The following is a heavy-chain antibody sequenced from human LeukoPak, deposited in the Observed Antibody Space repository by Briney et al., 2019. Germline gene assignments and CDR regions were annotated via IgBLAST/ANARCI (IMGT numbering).Heavy chain of an antibody. CDR2: ISYDGSNK. D-gene: IGHD1-26*01. CDR3: ARAIVGATVDLDY. V-gene: IGHV3-30-3*01. CDR1: GFTFSSYA. Sequence: GGSLRLSCAASGFTFSSYAMHWVRQAPGKGLEWVAVISYDGSNKYYADSVKGRFTISRDNSKNTLYLQTNSLRAEDTAVYYCARAIVGATVDLDYWGQGTLVTVSS. J-gene: IGHJ4*02.